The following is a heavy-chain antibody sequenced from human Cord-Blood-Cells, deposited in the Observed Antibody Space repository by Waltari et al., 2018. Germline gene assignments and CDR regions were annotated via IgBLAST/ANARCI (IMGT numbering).Heavy chain of an antibody. D-gene: IGHD6-13*01. CDR1: GYTFTRYD. Sequence: QEQLVQSGAEVTKPGASVKVSCRASGYTFTRYDITWVRQAPGQGHAWMGWMNPNIGNTGYAQKFQGRVTMTRNTSISTAYMELSSLRSEDTAVYYCARGRSSSWYEGYYYYYGMDVWGQGTTVTVSS. J-gene: IGHJ6*02. V-gene: IGHV1-8*01. CDR2: MNPNIGNT. CDR3: ARGRSSSWYEGYYYYYGMDV.